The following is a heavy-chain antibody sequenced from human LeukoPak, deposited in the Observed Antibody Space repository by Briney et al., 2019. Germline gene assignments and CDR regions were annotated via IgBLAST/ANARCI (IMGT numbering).Heavy chain of an antibody. CDR3: ARVWDRSRSKPGFDI. D-gene: IGHD1-26*01. J-gene: IGHJ3*02. CDR2: INPNSGGT. CDR1: GYTFTGYY. Sequence: ASVKVSCKASGYTFTGYYMHWVRQAPGQGLEWMGWINPNSGGTNYAQKLQGRVTMTRDKSISTAYMELSRLRSDDTAAYYWARVWDRSRSKPGFDIWGQGTMVTVSS. V-gene: IGHV1-2*02.